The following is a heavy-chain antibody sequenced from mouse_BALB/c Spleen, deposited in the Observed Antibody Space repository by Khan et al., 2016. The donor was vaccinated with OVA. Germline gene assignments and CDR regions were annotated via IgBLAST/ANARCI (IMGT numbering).Heavy chain of an antibody. J-gene: IGHJ3*01. CDR3: ARELRLGGFAY. D-gene: IGHD1-2*01. CDR2: IWGDGST. V-gene: IGHV2-6-7*01. Sequence: VQLKQSGPGLVAPSQSLSITCTVSGFSLTDYGVNWVRQPPGKGLEWMGMIWGDGSTDYNSALNSRLSISTDNSKSQAFIKMNSLQTDDTARYYCARELRLGGFAYWGQGTLVTVSA. CDR1: GFSLTDYG.